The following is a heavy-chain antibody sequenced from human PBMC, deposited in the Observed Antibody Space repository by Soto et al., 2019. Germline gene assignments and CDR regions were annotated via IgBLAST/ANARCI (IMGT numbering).Heavy chain of an antibody. V-gene: IGHV4-61*01. CDR3: ASYRSFRYHETYFDY. CDR2: IYYSGST. Sequence: PSETLSLTCTVSGGSVSSGSYYCSWIRQPPGKGLEWIGYIYYSGSTNYNPSLKSRVTISVDTSKNQFSLKLSSVTAADTAVYYCASYRSFRYHETYFDYWGQGTLVTVSS. D-gene: IGHD3-16*02. J-gene: IGHJ4*02. CDR1: GGSVSSGSYY.